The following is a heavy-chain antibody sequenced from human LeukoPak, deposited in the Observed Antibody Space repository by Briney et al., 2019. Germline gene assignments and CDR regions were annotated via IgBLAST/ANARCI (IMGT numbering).Heavy chain of an antibody. CDR2: IYYSGST. CDR1: GGSISSYY. V-gene: IGHV4-59*01. CDR3: AREGPSSWFDP. Sequence: SETLSLTCTVSGGSISSYYWSWIRQSPGKGLEWIGDIYYSGSTDYNPSLKSRVTISVDTPKNQFSLKLTSVTAADTAVYYCAREGPSSWFDPWGQGTLVTVSS. D-gene: IGHD2-2*01. J-gene: IGHJ5*02.